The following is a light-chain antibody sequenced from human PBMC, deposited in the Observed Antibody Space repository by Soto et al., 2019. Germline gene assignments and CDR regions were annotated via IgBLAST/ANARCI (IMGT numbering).Light chain of an antibody. CDR1: QTFYSNY. CDR2: GVF. J-gene: IGKJ5*01. V-gene: IGKV3D-7*01. CDR3: QLHKQRLIT. Sequence: ELIFTQSPSTXSXXXXXTXXRSXTASQTFYSNYVAWYLQKPGQAPRLVIDGVFTRAAGIPDRCSASGSGTEFTLTSSMLQAEDVRLYCCQLHKQRLITFGHVRLLEVK.